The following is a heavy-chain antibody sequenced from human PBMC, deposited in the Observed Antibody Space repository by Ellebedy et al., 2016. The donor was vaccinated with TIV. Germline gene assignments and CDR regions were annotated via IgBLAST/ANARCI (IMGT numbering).Heavy chain of an antibody. Sequence: GESLKISCKGSGYSFTSHWIGWVRQMPGKGLEWMGIIFPVDSDTRYSPSFQGQVTISVDMSINTTYLQWSSLKASDTAMYYCARLGGAYSIALAGVAYWGQGTLVTVSS. V-gene: IGHV5-51*01. CDR2: IFPVDSDT. D-gene: IGHD6-19*01. J-gene: IGHJ4*02. CDR1: GYSFTSHW. CDR3: ARLGGAYSIALAGVAY.